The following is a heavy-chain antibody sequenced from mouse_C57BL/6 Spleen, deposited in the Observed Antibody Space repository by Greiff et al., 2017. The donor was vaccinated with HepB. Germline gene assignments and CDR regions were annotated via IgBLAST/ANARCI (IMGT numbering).Heavy chain of an antibody. Sequence: VQLQQPGAELVRPGSSVKLSCKASGYTFTSYWMHWVKQRPIQGLEWIGNIDPSDSETHYNQKFKDKATLTVDKSASTAYMQLSSLTSEDSAVYYCARYYYDYDGYFDYWGQGTTLTVSS. V-gene: IGHV1-52*01. D-gene: IGHD2-4*01. J-gene: IGHJ2*01. CDR1: GYTFTSYW. CDR2: IDPSDSET. CDR3: ARYYYDYDGYFDY.